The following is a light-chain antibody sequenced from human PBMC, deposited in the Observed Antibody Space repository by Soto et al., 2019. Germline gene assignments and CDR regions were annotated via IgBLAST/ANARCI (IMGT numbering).Light chain of an antibody. CDR1: EYIARH. CDR2: AAS. J-gene: IGKJ5*01. V-gene: IGKV1-39*01. Sequence: DIQMTQSPSSLSASVGDRITITCRASEYIARHLNWYQQKPGKAPNLLIYAASNLQNGVPLRFRGGGSGTDFTLTISNLQPEDFVTFYFQQSYSTLPITFGQGTRLEIK. CDR3: QQSYSTLPIT.